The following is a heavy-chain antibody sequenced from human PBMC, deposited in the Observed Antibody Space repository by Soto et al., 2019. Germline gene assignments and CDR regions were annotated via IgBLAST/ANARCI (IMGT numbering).Heavy chain of an antibody. V-gene: IGHV4-59*01. J-gene: IGHJ4*02. CDR2: IYYIGTT. Sequence: PSETLSLTCTVSGGSISGYYWSWIRQPPGMGLEWIGDIYYIGTTNYNPSLKSRVTISVDTSKNQFSLKLRSVTAADTAVYYCARTTYCGGDCFSGSDYWGQGTLVTV. CDR3: ARTTYCGGDCFSGSDY. CDR1: GGSISGYY. D-gene: IGHD2-21*02.